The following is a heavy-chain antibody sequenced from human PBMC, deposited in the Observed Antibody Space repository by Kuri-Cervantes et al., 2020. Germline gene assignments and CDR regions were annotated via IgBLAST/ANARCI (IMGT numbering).Heavy chain of an antibody. J-gene: IGHJ6*03. Sequence: ASVKVSCKASGYTFTRYGISWVRQAPGQGLEWMGWISVYNGDTKYAQKLQGRVTMTTDTSTSTAYMELRSLRSDDTAVYYCARGHSSSWYDYYYMDVWGKGTTVTVSS. CDR1: GYTFTRYG. CDR2: ISVYNGDT. V-gene: IGHV1-18*01. CDR3: ARGHSSSWYDYYYMDV. D-gene: IGHD6-13*01.